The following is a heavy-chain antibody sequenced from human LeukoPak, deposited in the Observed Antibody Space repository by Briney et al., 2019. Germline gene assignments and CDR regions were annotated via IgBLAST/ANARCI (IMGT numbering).Heavy chain of an antibody. CDR3: ARGGSYPRPPSWD. J-gene: IGHJ4*02. Sequence: GGSLRLSCAASGFTVSSNYMSWVRQAPGKGLEWVSVIYSGGSTYYADSVKGRFTISRDNSKNTLYLQMNSLRAEDTAVYYCARGGSYPRPPSWDWGQGTLVTVSS. CDR1: GFTVSSNY. CDR2: IYSGGST. D-gene: IGHD1-26*01. V-gene: IGHV3-53*01.